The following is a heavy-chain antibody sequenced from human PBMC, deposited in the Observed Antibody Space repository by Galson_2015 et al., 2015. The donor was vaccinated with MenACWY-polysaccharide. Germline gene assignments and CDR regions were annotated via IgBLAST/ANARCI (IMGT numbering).Heavy chain of an antibody. CDR2: ISSSSSTI. V-gene: IGHV3-48*01. Sequence: SLRLSCAASGFTFSSYSMNWVRQAPGKGLEWVSYISSSSSTIYYADSVKGRFTISRDNAKNSLYLQMNSLRAEDTAVYYCARGWSPYYDILTGYGTGYNWFDPWGQGTLVTVSS. CDR3: ARGWSPYYDILTGYGTGYNWFDP. D-gene: IGHD3-9*01. J-gene: IGHJ5*02. CDR1: GFTFSSYS.